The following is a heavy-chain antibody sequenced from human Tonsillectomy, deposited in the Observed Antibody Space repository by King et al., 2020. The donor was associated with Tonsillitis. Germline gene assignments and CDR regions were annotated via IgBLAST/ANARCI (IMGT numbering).Heavy chain of an antibody. D-gene: IGHD2-2*01. CDR3: ARRWVVPVGTRFDY. CDR2: IYYSGST. CDR1: GGSISSSSYY. V-gene: IGHV4-39*01. Sequence: LQLQESGPGLVKPSETLSLTCTVSGGSISSSSYYWGWIRQPPGKGLEWIGSIYYSGSTYYSPSLKSRGTISVDTSKNQFSLRLTSVTAADTALYYCARRWVVPVGTRFDYWGQGILVTVSS. J-gene: IGHJ4*02.